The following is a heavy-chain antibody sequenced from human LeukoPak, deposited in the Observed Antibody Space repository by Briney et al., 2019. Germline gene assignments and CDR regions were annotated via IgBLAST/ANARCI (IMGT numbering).Heavy chain of an antibody. CDR1: GGSISSSSYY. Sequence: PPETLSLTYTVSGGSISSSSYYWGWIRQPPGKGLEWIGSIYYSGSTYYNPSLKSRVTISVDTSKNQFSLKLSSVTAADTAVYYCAREVLSAAFDIWGQGTMVTVSS. J-gene: IGHJ3*02. CDR3: AREVLSAAFDI. D-gene: IGHD2/OR15-2a*01. CDR2: IYYSGST. V-gene: IGHV4-39*07.